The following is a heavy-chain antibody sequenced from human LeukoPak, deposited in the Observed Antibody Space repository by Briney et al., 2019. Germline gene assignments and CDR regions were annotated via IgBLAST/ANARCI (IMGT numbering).Heavy chain of an antibody. CDR2: ISGSGGST. V-gene: IGHV3-23*01. Sequence: GGSLRLSCAASGFTFSSYAMSWVRQAPGKGLEWVSAISGSGGSTYYADSVKGRFTISRDNSKNTLYLQMNSLRTEDTAVYYCARATVVVTINWFDPWGQGTLVTVSS. J-gene: IGHJ5*02. D-gene: IGHD3-22*01. CDR3: ARATVVVTINWFDP. CDR1: GFTFSSYA.